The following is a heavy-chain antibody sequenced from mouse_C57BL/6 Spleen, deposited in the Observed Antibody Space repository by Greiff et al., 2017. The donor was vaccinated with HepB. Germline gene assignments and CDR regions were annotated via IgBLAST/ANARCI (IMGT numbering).Heavy chain of an antibody. CDR2: INPGSGGT. J-gene: IGHJ2*01. CDR3: AREDYGSSHYFDY. D-gene: IGHD1-1*01. Sequence: QVQLQQSGAELVRPGTSVKVSCKASGYAFTNYLIEWVKQRPGQGLEWIGVINPGSGGTNYNEKFKGKATLTADKSSSTAYMQLSSLTSEDSAVYVCAREDYGSSHYFDYWGQGTTLTVSS. CDR1: GYAFTNYL. V-gene: IGHV1-54*01.